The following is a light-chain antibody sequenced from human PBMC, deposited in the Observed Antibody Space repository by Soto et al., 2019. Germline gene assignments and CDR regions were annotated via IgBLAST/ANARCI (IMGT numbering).Light chain of an antibody. V-gene: IGKV3-20*01. Sequence: EIVLTQSPGTLSLSPGERATLSCRASQSVSSSFLAWYQQRPGQAPRLLIFGASYRATGIPDRFSGTGSGTDYTLTISKLEPEDFAVYYCKHYGNSPQEYTFGPVTKVD. CDR1: QSVSSSF. CDR2: GAS. J-gene: IGKJ3*01. CDR3: KHYGNSPQEYT.